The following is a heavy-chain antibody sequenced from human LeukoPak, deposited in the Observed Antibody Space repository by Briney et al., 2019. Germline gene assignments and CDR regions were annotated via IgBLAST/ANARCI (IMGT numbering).Heavy chain of an antibody. CDR2: LYASGIT. CDR1: GCSISTGNYF. V-gene: IGHV4-61*09. Sequence: SETLTLTCTVSGCSISTGNYFWSWLAQPAGKGLVCIGHLYASGITNYNPSMRSRVTTRVNTSNNLSSLKLSSVTAAGSVVYFRAGVNWSDLRDYGGQGTLVTVSS. D-gene: IGHD1-1*01. J-gene: IGHJ4*02. CDR3: AGVNWSDLRDY.